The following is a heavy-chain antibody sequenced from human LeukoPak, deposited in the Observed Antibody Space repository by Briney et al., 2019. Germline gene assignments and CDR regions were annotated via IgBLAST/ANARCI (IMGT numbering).Heavy chain of an antibody. J-gene: IGHJ4*02. D-gene: IGHD6-19*01. V-gene: IGHV3-21*01. Sequence: GGSLRLSCAASGFTFSSYAMNWVRQAPGKGLEWVSSISSSSSYIYYADSVKGRFTISRDNAKNSLYLQMNSLRAEDTAVYYCARDGPTGYSSGWDFDYWGQGTLVTVSS. CDR2: ISSSSSYI. CDR1: GFTFSSYA. CDR3: ARDGPTGYSSGWDFDY.